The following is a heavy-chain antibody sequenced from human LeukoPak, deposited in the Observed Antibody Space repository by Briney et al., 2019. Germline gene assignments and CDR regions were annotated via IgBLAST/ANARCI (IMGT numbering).Heavy chain of an antibody. J-gene: IGHJ4*02. CDR3: AREVEMATKIDY. V-gene: IGHV4-4*07. CDR2: IYTSGST. Sequence: SETLSLTGTVSGGSISSYHWSWIRQPAGKGLEWIGRIYTSGSTNYNPSLKSRVTISVDTSKNQFSLKLSSVTAADTAVYYCAREVEMATKIDYWGQGTLVTVSS. CDR1: GGSISSYH. D-gene: IGHD5-24*01.